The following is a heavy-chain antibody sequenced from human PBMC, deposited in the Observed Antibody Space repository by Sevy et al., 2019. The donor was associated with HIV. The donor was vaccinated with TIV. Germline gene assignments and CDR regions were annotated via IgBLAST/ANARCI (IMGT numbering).Heavy chain of an antibody. Sequence: GGSLRLSCAASGFTFSSYAMSWVRQAPGKGLEWVSAISGSGGSTYYADSVKGRFTISRDYSKNTLYLEMNSQRAEDTAVDYCAKTQYCSSTSCRSNYYYYGMDVWGQGTTVTVSS. V-gene: IGHV3-23*01. D-gene: IGHD2-2*01. CDR3: AKTQYCSSTSCRSNYYYYGMDV. CDR2: ISGSGGST. CDR1: GFTFSSYA. J-gene: IGHJ6*02.